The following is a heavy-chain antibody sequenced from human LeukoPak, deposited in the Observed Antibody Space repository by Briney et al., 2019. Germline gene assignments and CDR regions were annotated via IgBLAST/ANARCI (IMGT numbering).Heavy chain of an antibody. CDR2: MNPNSGNT. CDR1: GYTFTSYD. J-gene: IGHJ3*02. V-gene: IGHV1-8*01. Sequence: GASVKVSCKASGYTFTSYDINWVRQATGQGLEWMGWMNPNSGNTGYARKFQGRVTMTRNTSISTAYMELSSLRSEDTAVYYCARFHAPINRVGATPPGVYAFGIWGQGTMVTVSS. D-gene: IGHD1-26*01. CDR3: ARFHAPINRVGATPPGVYAFGI.